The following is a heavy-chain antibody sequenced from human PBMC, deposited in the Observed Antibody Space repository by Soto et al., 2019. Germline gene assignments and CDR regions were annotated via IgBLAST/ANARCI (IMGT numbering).Heavy chain of an antibody. CDR1: GDSISSYY. D-gene: IGHD3-22*01. CDR2: LYYGRSA. CDR3: ALRSMAVVPEY. Sequence: QVQLQESGPGLVKPSETLSLTCAVSGDSISSYYCMWIRQPPGKGLESIGYLYYGRSANYNPSLKTRVPLSVDTSTNQCSLTLSSMTAADTAVYYCALRSMAVVPEYWGQGTLVTVSS. J-gene: IGHJ4*02. V-gene: IGHV4-59*01.